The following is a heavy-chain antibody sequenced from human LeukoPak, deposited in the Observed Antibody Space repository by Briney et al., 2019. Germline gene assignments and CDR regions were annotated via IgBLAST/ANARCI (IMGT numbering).Heavy chain of an antibody. Sequence: SETLSLTCTVSGGSISSYYWSWIRQPPGKGLEWIGYIYYSGSTNYNPSLKSRVTISVDTSKNQFSLKLSSVTAADTAVYYCTRTSYSSGWLGQVGMDVWGQGTTVTVSS. CDR3: TRTSYSSGWLGQVGMDV. D-gene: IGHD6-19*01. CDR2: IYYSGST. V-gene: IGHV4-59*01. CDR1: GGSISSYY. J-gene: IGHJ6*02.